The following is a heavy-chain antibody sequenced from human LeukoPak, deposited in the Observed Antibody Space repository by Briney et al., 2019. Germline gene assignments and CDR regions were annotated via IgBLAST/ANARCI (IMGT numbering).Heavy chain of an antibody. D-gene: IGHD5-18*01. CDR2: ISSSSSYT. J-gene: IGHJ6*04. V-gene: IGHV3-11*06. Sequence: GGSLRLSFASSGFTFIDYYMSWIRRAPGKGLEGVSYISSSSSYTNYADSVKGRFTISRDNAKNSLYLQMNSLRAEDTAVYYCARAWIQLWHPYYSYGMDVWGKGTTVTVSS. CDR3: ARAWIQLWHPYYSYGMDV. CDR1: GFTFIDYY.